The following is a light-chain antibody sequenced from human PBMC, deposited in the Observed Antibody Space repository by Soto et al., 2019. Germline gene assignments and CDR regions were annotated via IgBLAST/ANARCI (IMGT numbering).Light chain of an antibody. V-gene: IGKV4-1*01. J-gene: IGKJ2*01. CDR2: WAS. Sequence: DIVMTQSPDSLAVSLGERATINCKSSQSVLYSSNNKNYLACYQQKPGQTPNLLIYWASTRESWVPDRFSGSGSGTDFTLTIRSLQAEDVAVYYCQQYYSTPHTFGQGTRLEIK. CDR1: QSVLYSSNNKNY. CDR3: QQYYSTPHT.